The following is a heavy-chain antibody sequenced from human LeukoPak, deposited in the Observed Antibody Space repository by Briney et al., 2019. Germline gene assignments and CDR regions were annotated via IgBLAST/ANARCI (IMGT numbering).Heavy chain of an antibody. Sequence: PSETLPLTCIVSGGSISSYYWSWIRQPAGKGLEWIGRMYTSGSTNYNPSLKSRVTMSVDTSKNQFSLRLNSVTAADTAVYYCAVGPLWCPAYWGQGTLVTVSS. J-gene: IGHJ4*02. D-gene: IGHD2-21*01. CDR3: AVGPLWCPAY. V-gene: IGHV4-4*07. CDR2: MYTSGST. CDR1: GGSISSYY.